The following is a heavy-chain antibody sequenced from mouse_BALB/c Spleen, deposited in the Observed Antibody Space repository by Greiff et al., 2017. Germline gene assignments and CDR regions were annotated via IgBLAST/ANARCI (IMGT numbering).Heavy chain of an antibody. CDR2: INPSTGYT. V-gene: IGHV1-7*01. CDR3: TRWDTTVVEGIAY. CDR1: GYTFTSYW. D-gene: IGHD1-1*01. J-gene: IGHJ3*01. Sequence: VQLQQSGAELAKPGASVKMSCKASGYTFTSYWMHWVKQRPGQGLEWIGYINPSTGYTEYNQKFKDKATLTADKSSSTAYMQLSSLTSEDSAVYNCTRWDTTVVEGIAYWGQGTLVTVSA.